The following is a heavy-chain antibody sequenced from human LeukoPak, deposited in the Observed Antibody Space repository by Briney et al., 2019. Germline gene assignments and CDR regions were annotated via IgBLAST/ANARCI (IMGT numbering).Heavy chain of an antibody. CDR1: GFTFSTYG. Sequence: GGSLRLSCAASGFTFSTYGMYWVRQAPGKGLEWVTVISYDGSDIHYADSVKGQFTISRDNSKNTLYLQMNSLRTEDTAVYYCAKGKRVATIDGGFDYWGQGTLVTVSS. CDR3: AKGKRVATIDGGFDY. D-gene: IGHD5-12*01. CDR2: ISYDGSDI. V-gene: IGHV3-30*18. J-gene: IGHJ4*02.